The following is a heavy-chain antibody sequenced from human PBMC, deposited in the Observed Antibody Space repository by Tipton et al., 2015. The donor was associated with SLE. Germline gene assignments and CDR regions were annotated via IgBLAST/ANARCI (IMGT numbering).Heavy chain of an antibody. V-gene: IGHV4-30-2*01. J-gene: IGHJ4*02. CDR1: GGSISSGGYS. CDR3: ARSSGDSLYYFNY. D-gene: IGHD2-15*01. Sequence: LRLSCAVSGGSISSGGYSWSWIRQPPGKGLEWVGFIYHSGSTYYNPSLKSRVSISVDRSKNHLTLMLTSVTAADTAVYYCARSSGDSLYYFNYWGQGALVTVSS. CDR2: IYHSGST.